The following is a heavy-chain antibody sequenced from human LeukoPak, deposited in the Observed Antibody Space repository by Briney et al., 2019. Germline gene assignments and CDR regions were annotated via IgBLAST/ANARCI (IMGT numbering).Heavy chain of an antibody. CDR3: ARDLTSGSYDG. J-gene: IGHJ4*02. CDR2: INSDGSST. V-gene: IGHV3-74*01. Sequence: PGGALRLSCAASGFTFSSYWMHWVRHAPGKGLVWVSRINSDGSSTSYADSVKGRFTISRDNAKNTLYLQMNSLRAEDTAVYYCARDLTSGSYDGWGQGTLVTVSS. CDR1: GFTFSSYW. D-gene: IGHD1-26*01.